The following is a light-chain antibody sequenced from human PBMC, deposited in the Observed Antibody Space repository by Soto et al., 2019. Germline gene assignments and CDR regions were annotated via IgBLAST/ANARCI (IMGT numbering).Light chain of an antibody. V-gene: IGKV3D-15*01. CDR2: GVS. CDR3: QQYNNWPRT. J-gene: IGKJ1*01. Sequence: EIVMTQSPATLSVSPGERATLSCRASQGVNNFLAWYQQKPGQAPRLLIYGVSNRATDIPARFSGSGSGTDFTLTINSLQSEDFAVYYCQQYNNWPRTFGQGTKV. CDR1: QGVNNF.